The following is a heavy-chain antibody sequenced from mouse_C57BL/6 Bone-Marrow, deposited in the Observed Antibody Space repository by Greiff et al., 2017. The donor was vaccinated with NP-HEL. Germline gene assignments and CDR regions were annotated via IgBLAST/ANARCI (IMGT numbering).Heavy chain of an antibody. CDR2: IRMKSDNYAT. CDR3: TLSNYGAMDY. CDR1: GFTFSNYW. D-gene: IGHD2-5*01. Sequence: EVQLQQSGGGLVQPGGSMKLSCVASGFTFSNYWMNWVRQSPGKGLEWVAQIRMKSDNYATHYAVSVKGRFTISRDDSTSSVYLQMNNLRAEDTGIYYCTLSNYGAMDYWSQGTTVTVSS. J-gene: IGHJ4*01. V-gene: IGHV6-3*01.